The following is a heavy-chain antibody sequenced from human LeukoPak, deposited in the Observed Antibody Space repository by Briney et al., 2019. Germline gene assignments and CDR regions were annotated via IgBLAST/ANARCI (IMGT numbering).Heavy chain of an antibody. CDR2: LYTSGDT. J-gene: IGHJ4*02. CDR3: ARAEHDYGDYGTFDY. V-gene: IGHV4-4*07. D-gene: IGHD4-17*01. Sequence: PSETLSLTCTVSGGSISSYYWSWIRQPAGKGLEWIGRLYTSGDTNYNPSLKSRLTMSLDTSKNQFSLKLSSVTAADTAVYYCARAEHDYGDYGTFDYWGQGTLVTVSS. CDR1: GGSISSYY.